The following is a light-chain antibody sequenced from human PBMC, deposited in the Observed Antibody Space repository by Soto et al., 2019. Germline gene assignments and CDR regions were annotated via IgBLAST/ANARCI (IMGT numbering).Light chain of an antibody. J-gene: IGLJ1*01. Sequence: QSVLTQPASVSGSPGQSITISCTGTSSDVGGYNYVSWYQQHPGKALKLMIYDVSNRPSGVSNRFSGSKSGNTASLTISGLQAEDEADYYCSSYTSSSTLNVFGTGTKLTVL. CDR2: DVS. CDR1: SSDVGGYNY. CDR3: SSYTSSSTLNV. V-gene: IGLV2-14*01.